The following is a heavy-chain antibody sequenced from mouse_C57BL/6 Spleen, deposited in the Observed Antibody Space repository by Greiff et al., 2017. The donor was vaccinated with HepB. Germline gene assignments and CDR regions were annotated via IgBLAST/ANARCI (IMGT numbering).Heavy chain of an antibody. V-gene: IGHV5-17*01. Sequence: EVQGVESGGGLVKPGGSLKLSCAASGFTFSDYGMHWVRQAPEKGLEWVAYISSGSSTIYYADTVKGRFTISRDNAKNTLCLQLTSLRSEDTAMYYCARNSNYVDYYAMDYWGQGTSVTVAS. CDR1: GFTFSDYG. J-gene: IGHJ4*01. CDR2: ISSGSSTI. D-gene: IGHD2-5*01. CDR3: ARNSNYVDYYAMDY.